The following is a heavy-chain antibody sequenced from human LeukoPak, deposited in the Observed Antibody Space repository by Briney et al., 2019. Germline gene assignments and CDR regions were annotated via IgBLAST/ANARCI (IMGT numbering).Heavy chain of an antibody. CDR1: GFTFSSYG. V-gene: IGHV3-23*01. CDR3: AKAGYCSGGSCYLAYYYYYMDV. D-gene: IGHD2-15*01. J-gene: IGHJ6*03. CDR2: ISGSGGST. Sequence: GGSLRLSCAASGFTFSSYGMCWVRQAPGKGLEWVSAISGSGGSTYYADSVKGRFTISRDNSKNTLYLQMNSLRAEDTAVYYCAKAGYCSGGSCYLAYYYYYMDVWGKGTTVTISS.